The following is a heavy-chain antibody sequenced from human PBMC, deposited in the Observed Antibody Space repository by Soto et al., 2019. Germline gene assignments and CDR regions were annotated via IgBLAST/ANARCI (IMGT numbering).Heavy chain of an antibody. D-gene: IGHD6-19*01. CDR3: ARDAIAGAGAFDY. V-gene: IGHV1-18*04. Sequence: QVQLVQSGAEVKKPGASVKVSCTASGYTYFSYGISWVRQAPGQGLELLGWISAFNAKPNYAPKCQVSVTRSTDASPTTAYMELRGLRSDDTAVYFCARDAIAGAGAFDYWGQGALVIVSS. CDR1: GYTYFSYG. J-gene: IGHJ4*02. CDR2: ISAFNAKP.